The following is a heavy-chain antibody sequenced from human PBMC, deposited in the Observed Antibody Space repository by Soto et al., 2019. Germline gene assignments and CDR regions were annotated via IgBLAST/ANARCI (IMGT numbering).Heavy chain of an antibody. CDR1: GYRFSTYW. D-gene: IGHD3-10*01. Sequence: PGESLKISCRGSGYRFSTYWIGWVRQMPGKGLEWMGIMYPDDSDIRYSPSFEGQVTISADESISTAYLQWSSLKASDTAMYYCARRGQTTSVLDYWGQGTLVTVSS. CDR2: MYPDDSDI. V-gene: IGHV5-51*01. CDR3: ARRGQTTSVLDY. J-gene: IGHJ4*02.